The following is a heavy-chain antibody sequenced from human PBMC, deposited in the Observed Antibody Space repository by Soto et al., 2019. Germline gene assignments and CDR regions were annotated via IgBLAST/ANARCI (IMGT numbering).Heavy chain of an antibody. D-gene: IGHD2-15*01. CDR2: ISTTGSTI. V-gene: IGHV3-48*01. Sequence: GGSLRLSCAASGFTFSTYSMNWVRQAPGKGLEWVSYISTTGSTIYYADYVKGQFTISRDNAKNSLYLQMTSLRAEDTAVYYCARYKGYCSGGSCYYYYYMDVWGKGTTVTVSS. J-gene: IGHJ6*03. CDR1: GFTFSTYS. CDR3: ARYKGYCSGGSCYYYYYMDV.